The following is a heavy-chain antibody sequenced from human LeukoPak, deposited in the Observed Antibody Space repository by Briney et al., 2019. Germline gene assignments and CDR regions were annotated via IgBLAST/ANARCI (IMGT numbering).Heavy chain of an antibody. CDR2: INHGGST. V-gene: IGHV4-34*01. CDR1: GGSFSDFY. CDR3: AIGGAFDI. J-gene: IGHJ3*02. Sequence: SETLSLTCAVYGGSFSDFYWSWIRQPPGKGLEWIGEINHGGSTNYNPSLKSRVTISVDTSKNQFSLKLSSVTAADTAVYYCAIGGAFDIWGQGTTVTVSS.